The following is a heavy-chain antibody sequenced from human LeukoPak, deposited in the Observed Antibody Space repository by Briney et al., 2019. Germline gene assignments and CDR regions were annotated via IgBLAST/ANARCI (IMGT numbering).Heavy chain of an antibody. CDR3: TRDQMNY. CDR2: IFSNGDT. Sequence: GGSLRLSCTACEFTLRRNYMLWVRQAPGKGLEWVSLIFSNGDTHYADSVKGRFTISRDTSKNTVSLQMNSLRVEDTAMYYCTRDQMNYWGQGTLVTVSS. V-gene: IGHV3-53*01. J-gene: IGHJ4*02. CDR1: EFTLRRNY. D-gene: IGHD5-24*01.